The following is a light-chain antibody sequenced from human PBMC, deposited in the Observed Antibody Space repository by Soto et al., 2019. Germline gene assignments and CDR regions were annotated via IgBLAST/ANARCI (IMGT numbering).Light chain of an antibody. CDR2: DVT. V-gene: IGLV2-8*01. CDR3: VSHAGTTTI. CDR1: STDVGAYDY. J-gene: IGLJ1*01. Sequence: QSALTQPPSASGSPGQSVTISCTGTSTDVGAYDYVTWYQQHPGEVPKVILYDVTRRPSGVPDRFSGSKSGNTASLTVSGLQAEDEADYYCVSHAGTTTIFGAGPKLTVL.